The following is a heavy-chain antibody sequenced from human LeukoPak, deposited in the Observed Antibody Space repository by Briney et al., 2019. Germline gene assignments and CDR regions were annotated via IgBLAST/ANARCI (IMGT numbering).Heavy chain of an antibody. Sequence: PGRSLRLSCVASGFTFTRYGMHWVRQAPGKGLEWLAVIWDDESNRYYGDSVKGRFTISRDTSKNTLFLQMNSLRAEDTAVYYCARWATSFDLWGQGTLVTVSS. CDR3: ARWATSFDL. V-gene: IGHV3-33*01. D-gene: IGHD6-6*01. CDR2: IWDDESNR. J-gene: IGHJ4*02. CDR1: GFTFTRYG.